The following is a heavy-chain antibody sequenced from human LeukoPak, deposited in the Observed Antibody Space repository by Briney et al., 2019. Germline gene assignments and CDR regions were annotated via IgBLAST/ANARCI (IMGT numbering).Heavy chain of an antibody. CDR2: INHSGST. V-gene: IGHV4-34*01. J-gene: IGHJ4*02. Sequence: SETLSLTCAVYGGSFSGYYWSWIRQPPGKGLEWIGEINHSGSTNYNPSLKSRVTISVDTSKNQIFLTLNSTTAADTAVYYCARRRGWKQQLVYFDYWGQGTLATVSS. CDR1: GGSFSGYY. D-gene: IGHD6-13*01. CDR3: ARRRGWKQQLVYFDY.